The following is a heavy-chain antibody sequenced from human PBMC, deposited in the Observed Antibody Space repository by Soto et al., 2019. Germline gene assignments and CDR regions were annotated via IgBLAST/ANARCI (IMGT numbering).Heavy chain of an antibody. D-gene: IGHD3-10*01. V-gene: IGHV4-31*03. J-gene: IGHJ5*02. CDR3: ARSVTP. CDR1: GGSISSSYW. Sequence: PSETLSLTCTVAGGSISSSYWWSWDRQHPGKGLEWIGYMYYSGSTYYNPSLKSRVTISVDTSKNQFSLKLSSVTAADTAVYYCARSVTPCGQGTLVTVSS. CDR2: MYYSGST.